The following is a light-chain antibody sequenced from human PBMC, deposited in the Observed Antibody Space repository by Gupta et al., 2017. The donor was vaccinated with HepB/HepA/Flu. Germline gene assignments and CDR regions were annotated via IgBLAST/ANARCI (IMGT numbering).Light chain of an antibody. CDR3: QHENSCPVP. Sequence: EIVMTQSPATLSVSLGERATLSCRARQSVSSSLAWYQQKPGQAPKLLIYGASTRANGFPARFSGSGCGTEFTLTISSRQPEDFAVYCCQHENSCPVPFGRGTQVDIK. CDR2: GAS. V-gene: IGKV3-15*01. CDR1: QSVSSS. J-gene: IGKJ4*01.